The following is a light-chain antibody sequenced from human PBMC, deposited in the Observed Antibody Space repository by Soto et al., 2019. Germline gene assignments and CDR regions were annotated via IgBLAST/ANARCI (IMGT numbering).Light chain of an antibody. Sequence: DIQMTQSPSSLSASVGDTVTITCRASQDINNYLNWYQQRAGKAPEFLLYAASSLQSGVPSKFSGSGSGSEFTRTITSLHPDDFATYYCHQSFSIPYTFGRGTKVDIK. J-gene: IGKJ2*01. CDR2: AAS. CDR1: QDINNY. CDR3: HQSFSIPYT. V-gene: IGKV1-39*01.